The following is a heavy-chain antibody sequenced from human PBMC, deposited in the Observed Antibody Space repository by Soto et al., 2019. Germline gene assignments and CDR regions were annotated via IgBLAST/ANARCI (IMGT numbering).Heavy chain of an antibody. CDR3: ARGEVGATAGGY. Sequence: QVQLVQSGAEVKKPGASVKVSCKASGYTFTSYYMHWVRQAPGQGLEWMGIINPSGGSTSYAQKFPGRGTMTRDTSTSTVYMELSSLRSEDTAVYYCARGEVGATAGGYWGQGTLVTVSS. CDR1: GYTFTSYY. CDR2: INPSGGST. J-gene: IGHJ4*02. D-gene: IGHD1-26*01. V-gene: IGHV1-46*01.